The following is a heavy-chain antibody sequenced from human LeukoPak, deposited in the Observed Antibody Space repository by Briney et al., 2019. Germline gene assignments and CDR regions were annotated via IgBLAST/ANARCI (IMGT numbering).Heavy chain of an antibody. CDR1: GGSISSGNYY. CDR2: IYTSGST. D-gene: IGHD3-10*01. CDR3: AREPRGEDAFDI. Sequence: PSETLSLTCTVSGGSISSGNYYWSWIRQPAGKGLEWIGRIYTSGSTNYNPSLKSRVTISVDTSKNQFSLKLSSVTAADTAVYYCAREPRGEDAFDIWGQGTMVTVSS. J-gene: IGHJ3*02. V-gene: IGHV4-61*02.